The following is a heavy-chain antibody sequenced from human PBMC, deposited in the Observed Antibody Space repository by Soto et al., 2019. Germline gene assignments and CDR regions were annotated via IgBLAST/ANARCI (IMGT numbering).Heavy chain of an antibody. D-gene: IGHD6-19*01. V-gene: IGHV1-18*01. CDR3: ARDLSSGWFDY. J-gene: IGHJ4*02. CDR1: GYMFSNYA. CDR2: INVYNGNT. Sequence: QVQLVQSGGEVKRPGASVKVSCKASGYMFSNYAISWVRQTPGQGLEWMGWINVYNGNTNYAQKFQGRVTMATDTSTNTAYLDLRSLRSDDTAVYCCARDLSSGWFDYGGQGTLVIVTS.